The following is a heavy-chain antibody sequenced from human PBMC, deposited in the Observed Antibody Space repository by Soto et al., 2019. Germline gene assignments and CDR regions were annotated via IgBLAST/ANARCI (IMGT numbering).Heavy chain of an antibody. V-gene: IGHV4-30-4*01. J-gene: IGHJ2*01. D-gene: IGHD3-22*01. CDR1: GGSISSGDYY. Sequence: QVQLQESGPGLVKPSQTLSLTCTVSGGSISSGDYYWSWIRQPPGKGLEWIGYIYKSGGTYYNPSLKSRLNISVDTSNNQFSLKLTSVTAADTAVYYCARDTSGYYWYFDLWGRGTLVTVSS. CDR2: IYKSGGT. CDR3: ARDTSGYYWYFDL.